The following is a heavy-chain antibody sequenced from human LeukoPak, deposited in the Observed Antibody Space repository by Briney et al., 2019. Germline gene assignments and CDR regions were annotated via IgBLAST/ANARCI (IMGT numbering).Heavy chain of an antibody. D-gene: IGHD3-3*01. J-gene: IGHJ4*02. CDR1: GGSISSYY. CDR2: IYTSGRT. V-gene: IGHV4-4*07. Sequence: PSETLSLTCIVSGGSISSYYWSWIRQPAGKGLEWIGRIYTSGRTNYNPSLKSRVTMSLDTSKNQFSLKLSSVTAADTAVYYCARDRTDFWSAYDHYYFDYWGQGTLVTVSS. CDR3: ARDRTDFWSAYDHYYFDY.